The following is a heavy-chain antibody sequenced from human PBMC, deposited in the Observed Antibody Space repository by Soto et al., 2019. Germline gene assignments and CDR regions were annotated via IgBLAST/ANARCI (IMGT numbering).Heavy chain of an antibody. Sequence: GGSLRLSCAASGFTFSSYGMHWVRQAPGKGLEWVSAISGSGGSTYYADSVKGRFTISRDNSKNTLYLQMNSLRAEDTAVYYCAKVWRFLEWLPIDYWGQGTLVTVSS. CDR2: ISGSGGST. V-gene: IGHV3-23*01. CDR1: GFTFSSYG. D-gene: IGHD3-3*01. CDR3: AKVWRFLEWLPIDY. J-gene: IGHJ4*02.